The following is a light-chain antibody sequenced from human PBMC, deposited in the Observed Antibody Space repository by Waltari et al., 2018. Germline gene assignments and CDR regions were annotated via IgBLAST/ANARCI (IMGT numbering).Light chain of an antibody. CDR1: SGHSSYA. J-gene: IGLJ2*01. V-gene: IGLV4-69*01. Sequence: QLLLTPSPSAYASLRAPATPTFSPRSGHSSYAIACPSRQPEEGPRYLMKLNRYGSQRKGDGIPDRFSGSSSGAGRYLTVSSLQSEDEADYDCQTWGTGIHVVFGGRTKLTVL. CDR3: QTWGTGIHVV. CDR2: LNRYGSQ.